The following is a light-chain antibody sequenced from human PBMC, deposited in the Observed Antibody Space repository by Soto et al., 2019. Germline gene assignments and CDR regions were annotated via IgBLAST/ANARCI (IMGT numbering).Light chain of an antibody. CDR1: SSDVGGYNY. CDR2: DVS. Sequence: QSALTQPASVSGSPGQSITISCTGTSSDVGGYNYVSWYQQHPGKAPKLMIYDVSNRPSGVSNRFSGSKSCNTASLTISGLQAEDEADYYCSSYTSNSSYVFGTGTKVTVL. CDR3: SSYTSNSSYV. V-gene: IGLV2-14*01. J-gene: IGLJ1*01.